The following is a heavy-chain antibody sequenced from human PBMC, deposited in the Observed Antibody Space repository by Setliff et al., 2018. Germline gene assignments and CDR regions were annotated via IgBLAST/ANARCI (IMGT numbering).Heavy chain of an antibody. CDR2: ISRSSTYI. CDR3: ASAGHSGSWFPFDAFHI. CDR1: GFTFNTYT. V-gene: IGHV3-21*01. J-gene: IGHJ3*02. D-gene: IGHD6-13*01. Sequence: GGSLRLSCSASGFTFNTYTMHWVRQAPGKGLEWVSSISRSSTYIYYADSMKGRFTISRDNAKNSLYLQMNSLRAEDTAVYYCASAGHSGSWFPFDAFHIWGQGTMVTV.